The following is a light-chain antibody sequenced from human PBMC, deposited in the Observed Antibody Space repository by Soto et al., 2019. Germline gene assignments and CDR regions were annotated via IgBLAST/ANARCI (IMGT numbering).Light chain of an antibody. J-gene: IGKJ4*01. CDR1: QSVSHNY. CDR2: GAS. V-gene: IGKV3-11*01. CDR3: QQRSNGPSLT. Sequence: EIVLTQSPATLSLSPGERATLSCRASQSVSHNYLAWYQKRPGQAPRLLIYGASSRATGIPARFSGSGSETDFTLTISSLEPEDSAVYYCQQRSNGPSLTFGGGTKVDIK.